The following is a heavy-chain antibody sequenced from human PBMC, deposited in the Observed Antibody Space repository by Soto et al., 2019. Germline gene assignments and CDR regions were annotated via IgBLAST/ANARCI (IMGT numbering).Heavy chain of an antibody. Sequence: PEGSLRLSCAASGFTFSSYGMHWVRQAPGKGLEWVAVISYDGSNKYYADSVKGRFTISRDNSKNTLYLQMNSLRAEDTAVYYCAKDHNKLLGENYYYYGMDVWGQGTTVTVSS. CDR3: AKDHNKLLGENYYYYGMDV. D-gene: IGHD3-10*01. CDR2: ISYDGSNK. J-gene: IGHJ6*02. CDR1: GFTFSSYG. V-gene: IGHV3-30*18.